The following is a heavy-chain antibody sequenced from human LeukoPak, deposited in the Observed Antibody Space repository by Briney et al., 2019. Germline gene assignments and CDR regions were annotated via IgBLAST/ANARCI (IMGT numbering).Heavy chain of an antibody. CDR1: GFTFNSYA. D-gene: IGHD6-19*01. V-gene: IGHV3-23*01. J-gene: IGHJ5*02. CDR3: AKDPIAVAAPNWFDP. CDR2: ISGSGGST. Sequence: PGGSLRFSCAASGFTFNSYAMSWVRQAPGKGLKWVSVISGSGGSTYYADSVKGRFTISRDNSKNTLYLQMNSLRAEDTAVYYCAKDPIAVAAPNWFDPWGQGTLVTVSS.